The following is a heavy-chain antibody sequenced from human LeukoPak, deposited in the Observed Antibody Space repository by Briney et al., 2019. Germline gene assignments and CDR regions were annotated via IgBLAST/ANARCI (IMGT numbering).Heavy chain of an antibody. Sequence: PGGSLRLSCAASGFTFSSYSMNWVCQAPGKGLEWVSSISSSSSYIYYADSVKGRFTISRDNAKNSLYLQMNSLRAEDTAVYYCARGRGLGTNYFGYWGQGTLVTVSS. J-gene: IGHJ4*02. D-gene: IGHD1-26*01. CDR1: GFTFSSYS. CDR3: ARGRGLGTNYFGY. CDR2: ISSSSSYI. V-gene: IGHV3-21*01.